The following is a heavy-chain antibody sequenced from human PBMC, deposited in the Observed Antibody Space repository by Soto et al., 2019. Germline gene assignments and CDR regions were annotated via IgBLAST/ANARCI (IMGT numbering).Heavy chain of an antibody. D-gene: IGHD1-7*01. J-gene: IGHJ5*02. V-gene: IGHV4-39*01. CDR2: IYYSGST. CDR3: ARRGVTGTTAGGWFDP. Sequence: SETLSLTCTVSGGSISSSSYYWGWIRQPPGKGLEWIGSIYYSGSTYYNPSLKSRVTISVDTSKNQFSLKLSSVTAADTAVYYCARRGVTGTTAGGWFDPWGQGTLVTVSS. CDR1: GGSISSSSYY.